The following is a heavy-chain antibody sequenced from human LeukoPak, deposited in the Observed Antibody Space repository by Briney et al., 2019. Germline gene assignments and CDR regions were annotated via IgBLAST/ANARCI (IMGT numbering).Heavy chain of an antibody. CDR1: GFTFSSYA. J-gene: IGHJ3*02. CDR3: AKIVVVPAAISDAFDI. V-gene: IGHV3-23*01. Sequence: GSLRLSCAASGFTFSSYAMSWVRQAPGKGLEWVSAISGSGGSTYYADSVKGRFTISRDNSKNTLYLQMNSLGAEDTAVYYCAKIVVVPAAISDAFDIWGQGTMVTVSS. CDR2: ISGSGGST. D-gene: IGHD2-2*02.